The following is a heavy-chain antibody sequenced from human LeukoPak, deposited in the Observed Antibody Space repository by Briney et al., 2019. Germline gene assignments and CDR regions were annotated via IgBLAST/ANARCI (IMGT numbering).Heavy chain of an antibody. V-gene: IGHV3-43*02. Sequence: TGGSLRLSCSASGFTFDDYTMHWVRQAPGKGLEWVSLITGDGGSTNYADSVKGRFTISRDNSKNSLYLQMNRLSTEDTAFYYCAKDKDGAGDYWGQGTLVTVFS. D-gene: IGHD6-19*01. CDR1: GFTFDDYT. CDR2: ITGDGGST. J-gene: IGHJ4*02. CDR3: AKDKDGAGDY.